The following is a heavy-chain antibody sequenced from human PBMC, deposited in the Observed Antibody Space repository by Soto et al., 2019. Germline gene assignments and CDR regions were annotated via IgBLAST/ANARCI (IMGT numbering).Heavy chain of an antibody. CDR3: ARVPRGYCSGGSCYENDY. J-gene: IGHJ4*02. CDR2: IYYSGST. V-gene: IGHV4-61*01. CDR1: GGSVSSGSYY. D-gene: IGHD2-15*01. Sequence: SGTLSLTCTVSGGSVSSGSYYWSWIRQPPGKGLEWIGYIYYSGSTNYNPSLKSRVTISVDTSKTQFSLKLSSVTAADTAVYYCARVPRGYCSGGSCYENDYWGQGTLVTVSS.